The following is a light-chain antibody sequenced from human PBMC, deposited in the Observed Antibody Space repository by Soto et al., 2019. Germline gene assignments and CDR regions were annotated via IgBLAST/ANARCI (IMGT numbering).Light chain of an antibody. J-gene: IGLJ2*01. V-gene: IGLV2-23*02. CDR1: NSDIGTNNL. CDR2: EVT. Sequence: QSALTQPASVSASPGQSITITCTGGNSDIGTNNLVSWYQHHPGKGPKLIIYEVTKRPSGVSARFTGSKSGNTASQTISGLQADDEAQYYCSSYTGSGNLVFGGGTKLTVL. CDR3: SSYTGSGNLV.